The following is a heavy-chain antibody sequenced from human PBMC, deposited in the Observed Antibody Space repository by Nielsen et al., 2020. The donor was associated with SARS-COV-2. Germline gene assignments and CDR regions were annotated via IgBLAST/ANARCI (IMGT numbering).Heavy chain of an antibody. Sequence: GESLKISCAASGFTFSSYAMNWVRQAPGKGLEWVSYISSSSSTIYYADSVKGRFTISRDNAKNSLYLQMNSLRAEDTAVYYCAREHMTTVTFSAYYYMDVWGKGTTVTVSS. CDR3: AREHMTTVTFSAYYYMDV. V-gene: IGHV3-48*04. CDR2: ISSSSSTI. J-gene: IGHJ6*03. CDR1: GFTFSSYA. D-gene: IGHD4-17*01.